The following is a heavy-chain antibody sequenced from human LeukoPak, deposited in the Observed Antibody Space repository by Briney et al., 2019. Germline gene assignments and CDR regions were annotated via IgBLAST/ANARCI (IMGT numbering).Heavy chain of an antibody. Sequence: PSQTLSLTCAVSGGSISSGGYSWSWIRQPPGKGLGWIGYIYHSGSTYYNPSLKSRVTISVDRSKNQFSLKLSSVTAADTAVYYCASIQYYYDSSGYYYTNWFDPWGQGTLVTVSS. J-gene: IGHJ5*02. CDR3: ASIQYYYDSSGYYYTNWFDP. CDR1: GGSISSGGYS. D-gene: IGHD3-22*01. CDR2: IYHSGST. V-gene: IGHV4-30-2*01.